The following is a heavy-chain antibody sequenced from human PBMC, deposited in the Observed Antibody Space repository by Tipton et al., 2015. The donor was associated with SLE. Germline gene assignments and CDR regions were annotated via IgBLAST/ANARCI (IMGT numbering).Heavy chain of an antibody. J-gene: IGHJ6*02. CDR1: GGSISSYY. V-gene: IGHV4-59*01. Sequence: TLSLTCTVSGGSISSYYWSWIRQPPGKGLEWIGYMSYSGNTNYNPSLKSRVTISVDTSKNQFSLKLTSVTAADTAVYYCATYDFWSGYSGGMDVWGQGTTVTVSS. CDR3: ATYDFWSGYSGGMDV. CDR2: MSYSGNT. D-gene: IGHD3-3*01.